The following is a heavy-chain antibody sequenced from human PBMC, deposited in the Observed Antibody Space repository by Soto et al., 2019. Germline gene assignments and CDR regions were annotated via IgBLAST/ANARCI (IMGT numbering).Heavy chain of an antibody. CDR2: IYSDVTT. Sequence: EVQLVASGGGLMQPGGSLRLSCAASGFSVSTYYMSWVRQAPGKVLEWVSVIYSDVTTSYSYSVKGRFTISRDNSKNTLYLQMNNLRGEDTAVYYCARGDQDVFDYWGQGTLVTVSS. CDR1: GFSVSTYY. V-gene: IGHV3-53*01. CDR3: ARGDQDVFDY. J-gene: IGHJ4*02. D-gene: IGHD2-21*01.